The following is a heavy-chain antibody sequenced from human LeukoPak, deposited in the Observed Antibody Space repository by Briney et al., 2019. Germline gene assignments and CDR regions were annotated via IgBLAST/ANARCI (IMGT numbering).Heavy chain of an antibody. CDR1: GYTFTNSG. Sequence: ASVKVSCKASGYTFTNSGLNWVRQAPGQGLEWMGWINPNTGNPTYARGFAGRFVFSLDTSVSTTYLQISSLKAEDTAMYYCAKEGSGSSLEYWGQGTLVTVSS. D-gene: IGHD6-6*01. J-gene: IGHJ4*02. CDR2: INPNTGNP. V-gene: IGHV7-4-1*02. CDR3: AKEGSGSSLEY.